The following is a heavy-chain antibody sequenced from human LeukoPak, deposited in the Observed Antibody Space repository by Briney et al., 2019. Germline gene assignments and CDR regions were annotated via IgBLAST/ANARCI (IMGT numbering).Heavy chain of an antibody. J-gene: IGHJ4*02. Sequence: AGGSLRLSCAASGFTFSSYWMHWVRQAPGKGLVWVSRINSDGSSTSYADSVKGRFTISRDNAKNTLYLQMNSLRAEDTAVYYCARVVPAAIGYFDYWGQGTLVTVSS. V-gene: IGHV3-74*01. D-gene: IGHD2-2*01. CDR3: ARVVPAAIGYFDY. CDR1: GFTFSSYW. CDR2: INSDGSST.